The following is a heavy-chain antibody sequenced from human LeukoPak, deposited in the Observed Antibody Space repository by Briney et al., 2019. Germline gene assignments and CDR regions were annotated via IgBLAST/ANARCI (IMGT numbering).Heavy chain of an antibody. CDR1: NGFDSYY. CDR3: GVYGGDWRFDY. CDR2: ITYRGRV. V-gene: IGHV4-34*01. J-gene: IGHJ4*02. D-gene: IGHD2-21*02. Sequence: PSETLSLTCAVYNGFDSYYMTIVRQHPGQGLEWVGEITYRGRVNYNPSLKSRVTISINVSQRQFSLNLKSVTVADTAIYYCGVYGGDWRFDYWGQGTPITVS.